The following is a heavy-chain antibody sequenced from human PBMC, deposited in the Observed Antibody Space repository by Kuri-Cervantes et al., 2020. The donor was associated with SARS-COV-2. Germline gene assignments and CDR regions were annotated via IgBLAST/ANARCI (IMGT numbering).Heavy chain of an antibody. Sequence: GGSLRLSCAASGFTFSSYAMHWVRQAPGKGLEWVAVISYDGSNKYYADSVKGRFTISRDNSQNTVYLQMNTLRAEDTAMYYCAREGLQGVGWFDPWGQGTLVTVSS. CDR3: AREGLQGVGWFDP. CDR2: ISYDGSNK. J-gene: IGHJ5*02. D-gene: IGHD4-11*01. V-gene: IGHV3-30-3*01. CDR1: GFTFSSYA.